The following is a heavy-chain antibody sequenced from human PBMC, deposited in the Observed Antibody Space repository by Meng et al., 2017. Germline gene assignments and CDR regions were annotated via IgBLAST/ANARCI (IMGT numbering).Heavy chain of an antibody. Sequence: ASVKVSCKASGYTFTSYDIYWVRQATGQGLEWMGWMNPNSGNTGYAQKFQGRVTITRNTSISTAYMELSSLRSEDTAVYYCARTGYCSSTSCYGPRDYYYYYGMDVWGQGTTVTVSS. CDR2: MNPNSGNT. D-gene: IGHD2-2*01. CDR3: ARTGYCSSTSCYGPRDYYYYYGMDV. V-gene: IGHV1-8*03. CDR1: GYTFTSYD. J-gene: IGHJ6*02.